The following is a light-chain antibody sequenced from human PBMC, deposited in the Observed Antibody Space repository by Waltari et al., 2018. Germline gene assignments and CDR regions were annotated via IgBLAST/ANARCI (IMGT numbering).Light chain of an antibody. J-gene: IGLJ2*01. Sequence: GQSVTISCTGTSSDVGAYNYVSWYQQHPGKAPKLMIYDVSKRPSGVPDRFSGSKSGNTASLTISGLQAEDEADYYCCSYAGSYTVVFGGGTKLTVL. CDR2: DVS. CDR3: CSYAGSYTVV. CDR1: SSDVGAYNY. V-gene: IGLV2-11*01.